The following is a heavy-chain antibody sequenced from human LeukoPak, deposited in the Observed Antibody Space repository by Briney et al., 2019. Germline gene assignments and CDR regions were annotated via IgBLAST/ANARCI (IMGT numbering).Heavy chain of an antibody. D-gene: IGHD3-3*01. CDR1: GYTFTGYY. Sequence: ASVKVSCKASGYTFTGYYMHWVRQATGQGLEWMGWMNPNSGNTGYAQKFQSKVTMTRNTSISTAYMELSSLRSEDTAVYYCARGVTSPLYDFWSGYYSAAGYWGQGTLVTVSS. CDR2: MNPNSGNT. J-gene: IGHJ4*02. V-gene: IGHV1-8*02. CDR3: ARGVTSPLYDFWSGYYSAAGY.